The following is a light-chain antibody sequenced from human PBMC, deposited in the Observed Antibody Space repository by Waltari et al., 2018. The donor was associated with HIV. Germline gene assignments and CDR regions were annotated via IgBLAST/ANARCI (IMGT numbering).Light chain of an antibody. Sequence: QSVLAQPPSVSGTPGQRVTISCSGSNSNIGSKPVYWYQQVPGTAPKLLMDRWNHRPSGVPDRFSASKSGTSASLAISGLRSEDEADYFCASWDDSLMGYVLGNGTRVTV. CDR1: NSNIGSKP. J-gene: IGLJ1*01. CDR2: RWN. V-gene: IGLV1-47*01. CDR3: ASWDDSLMGYV.